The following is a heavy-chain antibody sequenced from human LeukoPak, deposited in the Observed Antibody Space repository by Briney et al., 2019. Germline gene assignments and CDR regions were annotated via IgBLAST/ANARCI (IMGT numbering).Heavy chain of an antibody. J-gene: IGHJ4*02. D-gene: IGHD4-11*01. CDR2: ISSSGTTI. CDR3: ARGIRQYAKSYFDY. Sequence: GGSLRLSCAASGFTFSDHYVSWIRQAPGKGLEWLSYISSSGTTIYYTDSVKGRFTISRDNAKNSLYLQMNSLRAEDTAVYYCARGIRQYAKSYFDYWGQGTLVTASS. V-gene: IGHV3-11*01. CDR1: GFTFSDHY.